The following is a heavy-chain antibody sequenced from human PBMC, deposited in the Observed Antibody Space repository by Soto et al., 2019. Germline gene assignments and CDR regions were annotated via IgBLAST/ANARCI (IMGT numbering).Heavy chain of an antibody. V-gene: IGHV2-5*02. J-gene: IGHJ6*02. Sequence: PTLVNPTQTLTLTCTFSSFSLSTGGVGVGWIRQPPGKALEWLALIYWDDDKRYSPSLRSRLTITKDTSKNQVVLTMTNMDPVDTATYYCIQSRCGGDCLQSYASYYYYGMDVWGQGATVT. CDR3: IQSRCGGDCLQSYASYYYYGMDV. CDR1: SFSLSTGGVG. CDR2: IYWDDDK. D-gene: IGHD2-21*02.